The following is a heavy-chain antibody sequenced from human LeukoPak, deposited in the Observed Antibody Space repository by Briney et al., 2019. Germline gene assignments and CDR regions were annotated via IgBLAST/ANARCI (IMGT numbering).Heavy chain of an antibody. V-gene: IGHV3-23*01. J-gene: IGHJ4*02. CDR2: ISGSGGST. D-gene: IGHD4-17*01. CDR3: AKDGGDYLDY. CDR1: GFTFTSYA. Sequence: GGSLRLSCAASGFTFTSYAMSWVRQAPGKGLEWVSVISGSGGSTYYADSVKGRFTISRDNSENTLYLQMNSLRAEDTAVYYCAKDGGDYLDYWGQGTLVTVSS.